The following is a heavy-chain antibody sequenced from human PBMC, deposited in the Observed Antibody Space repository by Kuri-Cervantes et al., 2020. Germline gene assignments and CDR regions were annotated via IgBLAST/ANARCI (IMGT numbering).Heavy chain of an antibody. CDR3: ARGYSYADY. V-gene: IGHV3-23*01. D-gene: IGHD5-18*01. Sequence: GGSLRLSCAASGFTFDDYAMHWVRQAPGKGLEWVSAISGSGGSTYYADSVKGRFTISRDNSKNTLYLQMNSLRAEDTAVYYCARGYSYADYWGQGTLVTVSS. CDR2: ISGSGGST. J-gene: IGHJ4*02. CDR1: GFTFDDYA.